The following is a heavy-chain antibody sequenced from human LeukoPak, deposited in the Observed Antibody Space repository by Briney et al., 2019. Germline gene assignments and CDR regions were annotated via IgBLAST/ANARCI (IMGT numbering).Heavy chain of an antibody. D-gene: IGHD6-19*01. Sequence: GGSLRLSCAASGFTFSSYSMNWVRQAPGKGLEWVSSISSSGNYIYYADSVKGRFTISRDNAKDSLYLQMNSLRAEDTAVYYCAKIISDWSRGAFDIWGQGTMVTVSS. CDR3: AKIISDWSRGAFDI. CDR1: GFTFSSYS. CDR2: ISSSGNYI. J-gene: IGHJ3*02. V-gene: IGHV3-21*01.